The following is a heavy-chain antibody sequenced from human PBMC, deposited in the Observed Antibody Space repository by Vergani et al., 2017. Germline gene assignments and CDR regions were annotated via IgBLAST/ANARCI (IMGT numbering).Heavy chain of an antibody. D-gene: IGHD3-9*01. CDR3: TTDQSGYYDILTGYPFDY. Sequence: EVQLVESGGGLVKPGGSLRLSCAASGFTFSNAWMSWVRQAPGKGLEWVGRIKSKTDGGTTDYAAPVKGRVTISRDDSKNTLYLQMKSLKTEDTAVYYCTTDQSGYYDILTGYPFDYWGQGTLVTVSS. CDR2: IKSKTDGGTT. V-gene: IGHV3-15*01. CDR1: GFTFSNAW. J-gene: IGHJ4*02.